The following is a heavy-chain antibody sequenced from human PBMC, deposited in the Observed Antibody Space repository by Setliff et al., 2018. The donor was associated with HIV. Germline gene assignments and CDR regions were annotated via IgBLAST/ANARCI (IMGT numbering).Heavy chain of an antibody. Sequence: PSETLSLTCTVSGGSISSESYYWNWIRQPAGKGLEHIGHIYTGGSTNYNPSLKRRVIISGDTSKNKFSLKMTSLTAADTAVYFCARGYCSGDSCYGFRRGAFYYYYYMDVWGKGTTVTVSS. D-gene: IGHD2-15*01. CDR2: IYTGGST. J-gene: IGHJ6*03. V-gene: IGHV4-61*09. CDR1: GGSISSESYY. CDR3: ARGYCSGDSCYGFRRGAFYYYYYMDV.